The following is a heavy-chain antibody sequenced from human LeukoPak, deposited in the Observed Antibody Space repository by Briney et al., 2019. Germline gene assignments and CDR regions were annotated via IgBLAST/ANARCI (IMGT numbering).Heavy chain of an antibody. CDR3: AKDGSNYYGSGSYFDY. J-gene: IGHJ4*02. CDR2: IRYDGSNK. CDR1: GFTFSSYG. V-gene: IGHV3-30*02. Sequence: PGGSLRLSCAAPGFTFSSYGMHWVRQAPGKGLEWVAFIRYDGSNKYYPDSVKGRFTISRDNSKNTPYLQMNSLRAEDTAVYYCAKDGSNYYGSGSYFDYWGQGTLVTVSS. D-gene: IGHD3-10*01.